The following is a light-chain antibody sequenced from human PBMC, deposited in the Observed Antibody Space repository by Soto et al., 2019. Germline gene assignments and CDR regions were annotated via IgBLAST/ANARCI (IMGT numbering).Light chain of an antibody. CDR1: SSDVGGHDY. CDR3: SSYTTSSTYV. CDR2: DVS. Sequence: SVLTQPASVSGSPGQSITISCTGTSSDVGGHDYVSWYQHHTGKAPKLMIYDVSNRPSGVSNRFSGSKSGNTASLTISGLQAEDEADYYCSSYTTSSTYVFGTGTKVTVL. J-gene: IGLJ1*01. V-gene: IGLV2-14*03.